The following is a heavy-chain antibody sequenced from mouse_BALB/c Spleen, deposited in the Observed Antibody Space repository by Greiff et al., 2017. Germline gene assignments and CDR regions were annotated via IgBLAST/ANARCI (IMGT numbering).Heavy chain of an antibody. Sequence: VQLKESGPELVKPGASVKISCKASGYSFTGYFMNWVKQSPGKSLEWIGRINPYNGDTFYNQKFKGKATLTVDKSSSTAHMELLSLTSEDSAVYYCGTNDYVGYAMDYWGQGTSVTVSS. CDR2: INPYNGDT. CDR1: GYSFTGYF. CDR3: GTNDYVGYAMDY. D-gene: IGHD2-4*01. J-gene: IGHJ4*01. V-gene: IGHV1-37*01.